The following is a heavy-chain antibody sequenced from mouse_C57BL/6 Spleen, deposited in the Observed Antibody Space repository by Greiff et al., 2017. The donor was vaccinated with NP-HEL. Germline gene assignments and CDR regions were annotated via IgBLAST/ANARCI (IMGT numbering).Heavy chain of an antibody. J-gene: IGHJ1*03. V-gene: IGHV1-54*01. CDR1: GYAFTNYL. CDR2: INPGSGGT. Sequence: VQLQQSGAELVRPGTSVKVSFKASGYAFTNYLIEWVKQRPGQGLEWIGVINPGSGGTNYNEKFKGKATLTADKSSSTAYMQLSSLTSEDSAVYFCARRDYYGSSLYFDVWGTGTTVTVSS. CDR3: ARRDYYGSSLYFDV. D-gene: IGHD1-1*01.